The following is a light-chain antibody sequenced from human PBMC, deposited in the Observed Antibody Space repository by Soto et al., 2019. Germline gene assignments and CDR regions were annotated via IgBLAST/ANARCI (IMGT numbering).Light chain of an antibody. Sequence: EIVLTQSPVTLSLSPGARATLSCRASQSVSSSYLAWYPQKPGQAPRLLIYGASSRATGIPDRFSGSASGTDFTLTISRLEPEDFAVYYCQQHGSSPITFGQGTRLEI. CDR1: QSVSSSY. CDR2: GAS. J-gene: IGKJ5*01. V-gene: IGKV3-20*01. CDR3: QQHGSSPIT.